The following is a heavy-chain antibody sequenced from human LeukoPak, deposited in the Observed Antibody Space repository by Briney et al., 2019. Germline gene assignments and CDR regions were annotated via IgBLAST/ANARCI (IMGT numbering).Heavy chain of an antibody. D-gene: IGHD6-6*01. CDR2: TYYRSKWYH. J-gene: IGHJ5*02. CDR3: AREDSTSSIWFDP. CDR1: GDSVSSNSAA. V-gene: IGHV6-1*01. Sequence: SQTLSLTCAISGDSVSSNSAAWNWIRQSPSRDLEWLGRTYYRSKWYHDYTVSVQSRITINPDTSKNQFSLQLNSVTPEDTAVYYCAREDSTSSIWFDPWGQGTLVTVSS.